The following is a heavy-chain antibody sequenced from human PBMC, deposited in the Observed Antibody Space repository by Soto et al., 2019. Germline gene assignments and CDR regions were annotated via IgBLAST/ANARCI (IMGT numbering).Heavy chain of an antibody. CDR3: AKDNNHVDTAMVIPYYYYGMDV. J-gene: IGHJ6*02. D-gene: IGHD5-18*01. CDR1: GFTFSSYG. V-gene: IGHV3-30*18. CDR2: ISYDGSNK. Sequence: GGSLRLSCAASGFTFSSYGMHWVRQAPGKGLEWVAVISYDGSNKYYADSVKGRFTISRDNSKNTLYLQMNSLRAEDTAVYYCAKDNNHVDTAMVIPYYYYGMDVWGQGTTVTVSS.